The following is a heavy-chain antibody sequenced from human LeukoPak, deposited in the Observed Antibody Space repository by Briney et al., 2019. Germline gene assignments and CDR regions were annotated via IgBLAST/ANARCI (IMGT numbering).Heavy chain of an antibody. CDR3: GTAQY. V-gene: IGHV3-74*01. CDR2: ISSDGSTT. CDR1: GFIFNDFW. Sequence: GGSLRLSCAASGFIFNDFWMHWLRQVPGKGPVWVSRISSDGSTTYYADSVKGRFTISRGNAKNTLYLQMSSLRVEDTVVCYCGTAQYWGQGTLLTVSS. J-gene: IGHJ4*02.